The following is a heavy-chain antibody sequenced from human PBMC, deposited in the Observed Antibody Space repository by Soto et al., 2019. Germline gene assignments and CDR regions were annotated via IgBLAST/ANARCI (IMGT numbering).Heavy chain of an antibody. D-gene: IGHD3-22*01. CDR3: ARGYDYDSGGYLFDY. V-gene: IGHV4-31*03. J-gene: IGHJ4*02. CDR1: GGSVSSNIYY. CDR2: IYYSGST. Sequence: PSETLSLTCSVSGGSVSSNIYYWTWIRQHPGKGPEWIGHIYYSGSTYYNPSLKSRVTISLDMSKNQFSLKLTSVSAADTAVYYCARGYDYDSGGYLFDYWGQGTLVTVS.